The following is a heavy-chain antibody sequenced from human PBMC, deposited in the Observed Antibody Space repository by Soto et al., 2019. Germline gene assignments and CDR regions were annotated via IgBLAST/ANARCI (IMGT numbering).Heavy chain of an antibody. CDR3: ARRLRYFAHDAFDI. Sequence: GESLKISCKGSGYSFTSYWISWVRQMPGKGLESMGRIDPSDSYTNYSPSFQGHVTISADKSISTAYLQWSSLKASDTAMYYCARRLRYFAHDAFDIWGQGTMVTVSS. CDR1: GYSFTSYW. CDR2: IDPSDSYT. V-gene: IGHV5-10-1*01. D-gene: IGHD3-9*01. J-gene: IGHJ3*02.